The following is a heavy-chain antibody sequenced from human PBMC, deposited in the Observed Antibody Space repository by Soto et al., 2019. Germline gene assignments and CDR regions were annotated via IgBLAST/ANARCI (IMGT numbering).Heavy chain of an antibody. CDR2: ISAYNGNT. V-gene: IGHV1-18*01. J-gene: IGHJ5*02. CDR3: ARSLYGSGSYFTRTNWFDP. CDR1: GYTFTSYG. Sequence: GASVKVSSKASGYTFTSYGISWVRQAPGQGLEWMGWISAYNGNTNYAQKLQGRVTMTTDTSTSTAYMELRSLRSDDTAVYYCARSLYGSGSYFTRTNWFDPWGQGTLVTVSS. D-gene: IGHD3-10*01.